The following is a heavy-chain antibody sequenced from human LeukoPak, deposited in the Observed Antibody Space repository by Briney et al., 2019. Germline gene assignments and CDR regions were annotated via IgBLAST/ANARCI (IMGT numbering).Heavy chain of an antibody. CDR2: ISTDGST. CDR1: GFTFSSYW. Sequence: GGSLRLSCAASGFTFSSYWMHWVRQAPGKGLVWVSRISTDGSTSHADSVKGRFTISRDNARNTLYLQMNSLRAEDTAVYYCAKDASRYCSSTSCSSFDYWGQGTLVTVSS. V-gene: IGHV3-74*01. J-gene: IGHJ4*02. CDR3: AKDASRYCSSTSCSSFDY. D-gene: IGHD2-2*01.